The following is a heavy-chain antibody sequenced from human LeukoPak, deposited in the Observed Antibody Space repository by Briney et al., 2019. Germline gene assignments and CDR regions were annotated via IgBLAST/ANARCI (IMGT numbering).Heavy chain of an antibody. V-gene: IGHV4-59*11. Sequence: SETLSLTCTVSAGSISSHYWSWIRQPPGKGLEWIGYIYYIGSTNYNPSLNSRVTISLDTSKNQFSLKLTSVTAADTAVYYCARDRYLDLWGQGTLVTVSS. CDR2: IYYIGST. CDR1: AGSISSHY. CDR3: ARDRYLDL. J-gene: IGHJ4*02.